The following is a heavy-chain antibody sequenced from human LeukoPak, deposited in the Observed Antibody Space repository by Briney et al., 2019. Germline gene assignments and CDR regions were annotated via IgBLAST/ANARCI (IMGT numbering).Heavy chain of an antibody. CDR1: GFTFSTYS. V-gene: IGHV3-21*01. CDR3: ARAMIARD. CDR2: ISSDSNHR. D-gene: IGHD3-22*01. Sequence: GGSLRLSCAASGFTFSTYSMNWVRQAPGKGLEWVSSISSDSNHRFYADSLKGRFTISRDNAKNSLYLQLIGLRAEDTAVYYCARAMIARDWGQGTLVTVSS. J-gene: IGHJ4*02.